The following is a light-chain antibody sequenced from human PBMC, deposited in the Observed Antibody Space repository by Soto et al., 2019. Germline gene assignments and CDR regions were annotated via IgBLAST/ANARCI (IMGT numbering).Light chain of an antibody. Sequence: QSVLTQPASVSGSPGQSITISCTGTSSDVGSYNLVSWYQQLPGKAPKLIISEVNKRPSGVSDRFSGSKSGNTASLTISGLQAEDEADYYCSSYTSSNTPYVFGTGTKVTVL. CDR2: EVN. J-gene: IGLJ1*01. CDR1: SSDVGSYNL. V-gene: IGLV2-14*02. CDR3: SSYTSSNTPYV.